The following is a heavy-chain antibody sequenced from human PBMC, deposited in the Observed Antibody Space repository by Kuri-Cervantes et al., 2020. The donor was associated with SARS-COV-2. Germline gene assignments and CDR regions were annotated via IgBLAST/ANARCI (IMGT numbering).Heavy chain of an antibody. CDR1: GFTFSSYW. CDR2: INSDGSST. Sequence: GESLKISCAASGFTFSSYWMHWVRQAPGKGLVWVSRINSDGSSTSYADSVKGRFTISRDNAKNTLYLQMNSLRAEDTAMYYCARAGTASGYDQYYYYYYGMDVWGQGTTVTVSS. J-gene: IGHJ6*02. CDR3: ARAGTASGYDQYYYYYYGMDV. V-gene: IGHV3-74*01. D-gene: IGHD5-12*01.